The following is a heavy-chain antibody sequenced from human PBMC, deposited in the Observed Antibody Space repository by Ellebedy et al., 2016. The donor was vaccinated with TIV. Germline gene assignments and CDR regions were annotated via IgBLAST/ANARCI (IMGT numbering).Heavy chain of an antibody. V-gene: IGHV1-8*01. CDR2: MNPNSGNT. D-gene: IGHD3/OR15-3a*01. J-gene: IGHJ6*02. Sequence: AASVKVSCKASGYTFTSYDINWVRQATGQGLEWMGWMNPNSGNTGYAQKFQGRVTMTRNTPRSTAYMELSNLRSEDTAVYYCAREQGLGGPEDRYYYYYYGMDVWGQGTTVTVSS. CDR1: GYTFTSYD. CDR3: AREQGLGGPEDRYYYYYYGMDV.